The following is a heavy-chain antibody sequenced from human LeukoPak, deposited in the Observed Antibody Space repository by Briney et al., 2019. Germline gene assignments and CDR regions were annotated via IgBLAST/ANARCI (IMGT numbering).Heavy chain of an antibody. CDR1: GYTFTSYA. CDR2: INAGNGNT. D-gene: IGHD1-26*01. Sequence: GASVKVSCKASGYTFTSYAMHWVRQAPGQRLEWMGWINAGNGNTKYSQKFQGRVTIARDTSASTAYMELSSLRSEDTAVYYCARGERVGATRVPFDYWGQEPWSPSPQ. V-gene: IGHV1-3*01. J-gene: IGHJ4*01. CDR3: ARGERVGATRVPFDY.